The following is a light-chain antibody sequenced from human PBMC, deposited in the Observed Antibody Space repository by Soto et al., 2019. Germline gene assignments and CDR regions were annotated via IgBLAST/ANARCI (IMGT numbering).Light chain of an antibody. J-gene: IGKJ1*01. CDR2: KAS. CDR1: QSVSIW. V-gene: IGKV1-5*03. CDR3: QQYNSCWT. Sequence: DIQMTQSPSTLSASVGDRVTITCRASQSVSIWLAWYQQKPGKAPKLLIYKASSLKSGVPSRFSGSGSGTEFTLTISSLQPDDFPTYYCQQYNSCWTFGQGTKVEMK.